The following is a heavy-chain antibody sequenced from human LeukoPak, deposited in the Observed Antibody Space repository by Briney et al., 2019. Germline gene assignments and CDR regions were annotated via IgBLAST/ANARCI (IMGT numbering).Heavy chain of an antibody. CDR1: GFTFSSYA. D-gene: IGHD5-18*01. CDR2: ISGSGGST. CDR3: ARYNVDTAIKDY. J-gene: IGHJ4*02. V-gene: IGHV3-23*01. Sequence: GGSLRLSCAASGFTFSSYAMSWVRQAPGKGLEWVSAISGSGGSTYYADSVKGRFTISRDNSKNTLYLQMNSLRAEDTALYYCARYNVDTAIKDYWGQGTLVTVSS.